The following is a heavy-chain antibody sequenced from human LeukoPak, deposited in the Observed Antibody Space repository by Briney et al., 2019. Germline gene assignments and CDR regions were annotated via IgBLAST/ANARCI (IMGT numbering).Heavy chain of an antibody. CDR3: AKDLYYYDSSGYH. D-gene: IGHD3-22*01. Sequence: PTGGSLRLSCAASGFTFDDYAMHWVRQAPEKGLEWVSGISWNSGSIGYADSVKGRFTISRDNAKNSLYLQMNSLRAEDTALYYCAKDLYYYDSSGYHWGQGTLVTVSS. J-gene: IGHJ5*02. CDR1: GFTFDDYA. CDR2: ISWNSGSI. V-gene: IGHV3-9*01.